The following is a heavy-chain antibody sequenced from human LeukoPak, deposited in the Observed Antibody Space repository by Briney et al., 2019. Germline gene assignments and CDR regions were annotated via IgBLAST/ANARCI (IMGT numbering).Heavy chain of an antibody. Sequence: GGSLRLSCGASGFTFSSHAMNWVRQAPGKGLEWVSVISGSGGSTYYADSVKGRFTISRDNSKNMLYLQLNSLRAEDTAVYYCAKTLYDSSGYPRRWFDPWGQGTLVTVSS. D-gene: IGHD3-22*01. CDR2: ISGSGGST. J-gene: IGHJ5*02. CDR3: AKTLYDSSGYPRRWFDP. CDR1: GFTFSSHA. V-gene: IGHV3-23*01.